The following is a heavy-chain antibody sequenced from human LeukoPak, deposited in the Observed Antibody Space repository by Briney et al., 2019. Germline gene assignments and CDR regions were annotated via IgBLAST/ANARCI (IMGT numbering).Heavy chain of an antibody. CDR2: IYYSGNT. CDR1: GGSISSSSYY. J-gene: IGHJ4*02. Sequence: PSETLSLTCTVSGGSISSSSYYWGWIRQPPGMGLEWIGSIYYSGNTYYNPSLKSRVTISVDTSKNQFSLKLSSVTAADTAVYYCARRGPTKESIAAAGTNFDYWGQGTLVTVSS. D-gene: IGHD6-13*01. V-gene: IGHV4-39*07. CDR3: ARRGPTKESIAAAGTNFDY.